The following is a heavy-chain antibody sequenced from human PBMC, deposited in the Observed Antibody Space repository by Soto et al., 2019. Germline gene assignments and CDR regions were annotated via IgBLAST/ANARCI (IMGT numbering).Heavy chain of an antibody. J-gene: IGHJ3*02. D-gene: IGHD3-10*01. CDR3: ARPSITMVRGVMYAFDI. V-gene: IGHV3-66*04. CDR1: GFTVSSNY. Sequence: GGSLRLSCAASGFTVSSNYMSWVRQAPGKGLEWVSVIYSGGSTYYADSVKGRFTISRDNSKNQLYLQMNSLRAEDTAVYYCARPSITMVRGVMYAFDIWGQGTMVTVSS. CDR2: IYSGGST.